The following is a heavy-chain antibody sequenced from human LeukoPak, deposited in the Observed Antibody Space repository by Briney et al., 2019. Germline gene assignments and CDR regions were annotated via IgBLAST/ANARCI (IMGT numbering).Heavy chain of an antibody. CDR2: INPNSGGT. CDR1: GYTLTGYY. V-gene: IGHV1-2*02. Sequence: ASVKVSCKASGYTLTGYYMHWVRQAPGQGLEWMGWINPNSGGTNYAQKFQGRVTMTRDTSISTAYMELSRLRSDDTAVYYCARDPYCSSTSCYLDYWGQGTLVTVSS. CDR3: ARDPYCSSTSCYLDY. D-gene: IGHD2-2*01. J-gene: IGHJ4*02.